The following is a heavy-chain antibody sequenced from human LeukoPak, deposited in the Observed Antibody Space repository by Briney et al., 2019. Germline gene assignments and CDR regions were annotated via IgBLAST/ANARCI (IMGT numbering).Heavy chain of an antibody. V-gene: IGHV3-23*01. J-gene: IGHJ4*02. D-gene: IGHD3-9*01. CDR3: AKAYYDILTGQQY. CDR2: ISGSGGST. CDR1: GFTFSSYA. Sequence: GESLRLSCAASGFTFSSYAMRWVRQAPGKGLEWVSAISGSGGSTYYADSVKGRFTISRDNSRNTLYLQMNSLRTEDTAVYYCAKAYYDILTGQQYWGQGTLVTVSS.